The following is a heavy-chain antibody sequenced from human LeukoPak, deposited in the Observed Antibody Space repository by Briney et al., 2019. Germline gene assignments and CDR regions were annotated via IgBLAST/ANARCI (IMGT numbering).Heavy chain of an antibody. V-gene: IGHV3-74*01. Sequence: GGSLRLSCAASGFTFSRYWMHCVRQGSGKGLVWVSRINTGGSNTNYADSVKGRFTISRDNAKNTLYLQMNSLRAEDTAVYYCARDLGSFDPWGQGTLVTVSS. CDR2: INTGGSNT. CDR3: ARDLGSFDP. J-gene: IGHJ5*02. CDR1: GFTFSRYW.